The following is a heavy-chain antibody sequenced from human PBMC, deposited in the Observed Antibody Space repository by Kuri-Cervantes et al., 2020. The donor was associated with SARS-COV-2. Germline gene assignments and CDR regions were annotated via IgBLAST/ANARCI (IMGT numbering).Heavy chain of an antibody. CDR2: IYYSGST. J-gene: IGHJ4*02. CDR1: GGSISSSSYY. CDR3: ARHQMGSITIFGVVTQNYYFDY. D-gene: IGHD3-3*01. Sequence: SETLSLTCTVSGGSISSSSYYWGWIRQPPGKGLEWIGSIYYSGSTYYSPSLKSRVTISVDTSKNQFSLKLSSVTAADTAVYYCARHQMGSITIFGVVTQNYYFDYWGQGTLVTVSS. V-gene: IGHV4-39*01.